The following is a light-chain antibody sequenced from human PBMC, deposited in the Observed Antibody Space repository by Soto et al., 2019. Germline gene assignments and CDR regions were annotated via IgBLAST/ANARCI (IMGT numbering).Light chain of an antibody. CDR2: EVS. V-gene: IGLV2-8*01. J-gene: IGLJ1*01. Sequence: QSVLTQPPSASGSPGQSVTISCTGTSSDVGGYNYVSWYQQHPGKAPKVMIYEVSKRPSGVPGRFSGSKSGNTASLTVSGLQAEDEAEYYCSSYTNINTRACVFGTGTKLTVL. CDR1: SSDVGGYNY. CDR3: SSYTNINTRACV.